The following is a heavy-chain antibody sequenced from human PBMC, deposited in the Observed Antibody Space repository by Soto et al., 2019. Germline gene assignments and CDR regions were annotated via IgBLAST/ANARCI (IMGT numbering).Heavy chain of an antibody. V-gene: IGHV3-9*01. Sequence: GGSLRLSCAASGFTFDDYAMHWVRQAPGKGLEWVSGISWNSGSIGYADSVKGRFTISRDNAKNSLYLQMNSLRAEDTALYYCAKGGSGSGSYDAFDIWGQGTMVTVSS. D-gene: IGHD3-10*01. J-gene: IGHJ3*02. CDR3: AKGGSGSGSYDAFDI. CDR1: GFTFDDYA. CDR2: ISWNSGSI.